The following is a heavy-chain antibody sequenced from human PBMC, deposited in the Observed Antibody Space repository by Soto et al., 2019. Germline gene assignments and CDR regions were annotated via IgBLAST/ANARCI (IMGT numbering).Heavy chain of an antibody. CDR1: GGSLSTNP. J-gene: IGHJ4*02. V-gene: IGHV1-69*06. D-gene: IGHD2-15*01. Sequence: ASVKVSCKASGGSLSTNPISCVRQAPGQGLEWMGGTGSGTGPGNHAQKFQGRLTVTADKSTSTVYMELTNLSSEDTAVYYCARRDSGGFYRFFDSWGQGTLVTVS. CDR3: ARRDSGGFYRFFDS. CDR2: TGSGTGPG.